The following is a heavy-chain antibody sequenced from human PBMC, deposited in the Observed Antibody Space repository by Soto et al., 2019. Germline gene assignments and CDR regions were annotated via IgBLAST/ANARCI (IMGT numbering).Heavy chain of an antibody. V-gene: IGHV3-30-3*01. CDR2: ISFDGNII. CDR1: DFSFSSYA. Sequence: WWSLRLSCSASDFSFSSYAMHWIRQAPGKGLEWLAVISFDGNIIQYADSVKGRFIISRDNSKNTLYLQMNSLRGDDTAVYYCARTFDTITYYFDYWGQGTLVTVSS. J-gene: IGHJ4*02. CDR3: ARTFDTITYYFDY. D-gene: IGHD3-9*01.